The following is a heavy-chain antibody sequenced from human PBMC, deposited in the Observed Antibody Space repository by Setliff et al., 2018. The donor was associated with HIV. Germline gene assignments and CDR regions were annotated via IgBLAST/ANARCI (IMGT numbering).Heavy chain of an antibody. V-gene: IGHV1-2*02. CDR3: ARDKLEETTESLWGPMKNDAFDI. J-gene: IGHJ3*02. D-gene: IGHD1-1*01. CDR2: INPNSGGT. CDR1: GYTFTDYY. Sequence: ASVKVSCKASGYTFTDYYMHWVRQAPGQGLERMGWINPNSGGTKYAQTFQGRVTMTRDTSINTAYMDLSRLRSDDTAVYYCARDKLEETTESLWGPMKNDAFDIWGPGTLVTVSS.